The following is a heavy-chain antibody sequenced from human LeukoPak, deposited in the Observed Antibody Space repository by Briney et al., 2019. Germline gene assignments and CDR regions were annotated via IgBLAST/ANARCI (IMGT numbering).Heavy chain of an antibody. V-gene: IGHV3-53*01. J-gene: IGHJ4*02. Sequence: GGSLRLSCAASGFAVSSNYMNWVRQAPGKGVGWVSVLYPDGRTYYADSVKGRFTISRDVSKNTLFLQMTSLRAEDTAGYYCAKAKGWYGEGYFDYWGQGTLVTVSS. CDR2: LYPDGRT. CDR1: GFAVSSNY. CDR3: AKAKGWYGEGYFDY. D-gene: IGHD3-10*01.